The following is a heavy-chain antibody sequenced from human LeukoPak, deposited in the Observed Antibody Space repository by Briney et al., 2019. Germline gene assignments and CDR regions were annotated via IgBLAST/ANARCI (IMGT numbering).Heavy chain of an antibody. V-gene: IGHV3-33*01. J-gene: IGHJ3*02. D-gene: IGHD5-18*01. Sequence: GGSLRLSCAASGFTFSSYGMHWVRQAPGKGLEWVAVIWYDGSNIYYADSVKGRFTISRGNSKNTLYLQMNSLRAEDTAVYYCAREAVLYSYGRADAFDIWGQGTMVTVSS. CDR1: GFTFSSYG. CDR2: IWYDGSNI. CDR3: AREAVLYSYGRADAFDI.